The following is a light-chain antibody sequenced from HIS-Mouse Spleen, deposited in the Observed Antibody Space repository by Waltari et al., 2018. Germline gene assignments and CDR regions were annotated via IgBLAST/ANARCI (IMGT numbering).Light chain of an antibody. Sequence: QSALTQPASVSGSPGQSITISCTGTSSYVGGYNYVSWYQQHPGKAPKPMIYEVSNRPSGVSNRFSGSKYGNTASLNIPGLQAEDEADYYCSSYTRSNPWVFGGGTKLTVL. CDR2: EVS. V-gene: IGLV2-14*01. CDR3: SSYTRSNPWV. CDR1: SSYVGGYNY. J-gene: IGLJ3*02.